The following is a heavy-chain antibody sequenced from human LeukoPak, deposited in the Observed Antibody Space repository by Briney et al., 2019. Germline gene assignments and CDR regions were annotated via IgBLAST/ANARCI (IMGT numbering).Heavy chain of an antibody. D-gene: IGHD2-21*01. CDR3: ARPSYCVADNCGYWLDP. CDR1: GYTFTKYL. Sequence: ASVTVSCKPSGYTFTKYLIHWVRQAPGQGLEWMGTINPQGDITNYAQRFPGRITLTEDTSTSTVYMELSSLTSEDTAVYYCARPSYCVADNCGYWLDPWGPGTLVTVSS. CDR2: INPQGDIT. J-gene: IGHJ5*02. V-gene: IGHV1-46*01.